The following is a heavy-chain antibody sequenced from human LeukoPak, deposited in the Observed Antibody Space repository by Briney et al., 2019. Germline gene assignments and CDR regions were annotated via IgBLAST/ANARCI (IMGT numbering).Heavy chain of an antibody. J-gene: IGHJ6*03. V-gene: IGHV1-46*01. D-gene: IGHD4-23*01. CDR2: INPSGGST. Sequence: ASVKVSCKASGYTFTSYYMHWVRQAPGQGLEWMGIINPSGGSTSYAQKFQGRVTITADESTSTAYMELSSLRSEDTAVYYCARAFAPVVRDYYYYYMDVWGKGTTVTISS. CDR1: GYTFTSYY. CDR3: ARAFAPVVRDYYYYYMDV.